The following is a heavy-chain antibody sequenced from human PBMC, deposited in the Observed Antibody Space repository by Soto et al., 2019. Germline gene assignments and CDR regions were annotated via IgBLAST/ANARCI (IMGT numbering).Heavy chain of an antibody. V-gene: IGHV3-23*01. Sequence: GGSLRLSCAASGFTFNTYAMSWVRQAPGQGLEWVSAISGSGFSTYYADSVKGRFSISSDSSKNTLFLQMNSLRADDTAVYYCARSATVVTYNWFDPWGQGTLVTVSS. J-gene: IGHJ5*02. CDR1: GFTFNTYA. CDR3: ARSATVVTYNWFDP. D-gene: IGHD4-17*01. CDR2: ISGSGFST.